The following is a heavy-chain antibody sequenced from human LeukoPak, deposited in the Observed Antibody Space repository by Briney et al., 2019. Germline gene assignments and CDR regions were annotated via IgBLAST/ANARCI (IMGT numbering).Heavy chain of an antibody. J-gene: IGHJ4*02. CDR2: ISYDGSNK. CDR1: GFTFSSYG. CDR3: AKAIGMAAAGKAPYYFDY. V-gene: IGHV3-30*18. Sequence: PGRSLRLSCAASGFTFSSYGMHWVRQAPGKGLEWVAVISYDGSNKYYADSVKGRFTISRDNSKNTLYLQMNSLRAEDTAVYYCAKAIGMAAAGKAPYYFDYWGQGTLVTVSS. D-gene: IGHD6-13*01.